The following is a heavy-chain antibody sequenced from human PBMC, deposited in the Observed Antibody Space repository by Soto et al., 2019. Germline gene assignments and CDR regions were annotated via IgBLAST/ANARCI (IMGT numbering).Heavy chain of an antibody. D-gene: IGHD3-10*01. J-gene: IGHJ4*02. CDR3: ARDVNSGTFDY. CDR1: GYTFTSYA. Sequence: QVQLVQSGAEVKKPGASVKVSCKASGYTFTSYAISWVRQAPGQGLEWMGWISAHNGNTKYAQKLQGRVTMTADTSTSTAYMDLRSLRSDDTAVYYCARDVNSGTFDYWGQGTLVTVSS. CDR2: ISAHNGNT. V-gene: IGHV1-18*01.